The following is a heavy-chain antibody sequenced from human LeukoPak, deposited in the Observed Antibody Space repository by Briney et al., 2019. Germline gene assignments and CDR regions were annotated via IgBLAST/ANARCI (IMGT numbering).Heavy chain of an antibody. CDR3: ARYCSGGSCYAPFTGFDP. D-gene: IGHD2-15*01. J-gene: IGHJ5*02. CDR1: GGTFSSYA. CDR2: IIPILGIA. Sequence: PGASVKVSCKASGGTFSSYAISWVRQAPGQGLEWMGRIIPILGIANYAQKFQGRVTITADKSTSTAYMELSSLRSEDTAVYYCARYCSGGSCYAPFTGFDPWGQGILVTVSS. V-gene: IGHV1-69*04.